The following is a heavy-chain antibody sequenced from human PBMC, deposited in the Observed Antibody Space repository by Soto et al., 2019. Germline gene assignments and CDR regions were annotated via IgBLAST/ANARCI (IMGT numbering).Heavy chain of an antibody. CDR3: ARAGHDLSSGYSRV. Sequence: ASVKVSCKASGYNFLTDGISWVRQAPGQGLEWMGWISGYNGNTNYAPKVQGRVTVTTDTSTTTAYMELRSLRSDDTAIYYCARAGHDLSSGYSRVWGQGTLVTVSS. CDR2: ISGYNGNT. CDR1: GYNFLTDG. V-gene: IGHV1-18*01. D-gene: IGHD3-3*01. J-gene: IGHJ4*02.